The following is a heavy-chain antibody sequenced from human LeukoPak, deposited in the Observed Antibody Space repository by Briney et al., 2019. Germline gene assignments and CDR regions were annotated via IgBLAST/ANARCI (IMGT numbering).Heavy chain of an antibody. Sequence: RGSLRLSCAASGFTFSSYSMNWVRQAPGKGLEWVSSISSSSSYIYYADSVKGRFTISRDNAKNSLYLQMNSLRAEDTAVYYCARGQSSYVHGGYWGQGTLVTVSS. CDR3: ARGQSSYVHGGY. CDR2: ISSSSSYI. V-gene: IGHV3-21*01. J-gene: IGHJ4*02. CDR1: GFTFSSYS. D-gene: IGHD5-18*01.